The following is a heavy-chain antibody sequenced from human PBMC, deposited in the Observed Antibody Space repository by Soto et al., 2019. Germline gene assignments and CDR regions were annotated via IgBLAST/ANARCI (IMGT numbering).Heavy chain of an antibody. CDR3: ARQPRPPTANSFHFAY. V-gene: IGHV4-39*01. CDR1: GGSISSSSYY. J-gene: IGHJ4*02. CDR2: IYYSGST. D-gene: IGHD2-21*02. Sequence: SETLSLTCTVSGGSISSSSYYWGWIRQPPGKGLEWIGRIYYSGSTYYNPSLKSRVTISVDTSKNQFSLKLSAGTAADTAVYFGARQPRPPTANSFHFAYCGQTPLVT.